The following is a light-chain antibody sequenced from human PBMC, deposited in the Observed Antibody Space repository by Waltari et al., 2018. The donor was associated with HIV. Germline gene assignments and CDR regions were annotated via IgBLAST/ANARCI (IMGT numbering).Light chain of an antibody. J-gene: IGLJ3*02. CDR3: CSYAGTYTYVL. V-gene: IGLV2-11*01. Sequence: QSALTQPRSVSGSPGQSVTISCPGTSSAVGGYDSVPWYLQHPGKVPKLIIYEVIKRPSGVPDRFSGSKSGNTASLTISGLQTEDEADYFCCSYAGTYTYVLFGGGTKLTVL. CDR1: SSAVGGYDS. CDR2: EVI.